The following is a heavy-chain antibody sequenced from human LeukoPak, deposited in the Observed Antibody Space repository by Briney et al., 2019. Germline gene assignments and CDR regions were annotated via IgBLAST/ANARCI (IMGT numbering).Heavy chain of an antibody. V-gene: IGHV4-34*01. CDR1: GGSFSGYY. Sequence: PSETLSLTRAVYGGSFSGYYWSWIRQPPGKGLEWIGEINHSGSTNYNPSLKSRVTISVDTSKNQFSLKLSSVTAADTAVYYCATCYDYGDYRNWFDPWGQGTLVTVSS. J-gene: IGHJ5*02. D-gene: IGHD4-17*01. CDR3: ATCYDYGDYRNWFDP. CDR2: INHSGST.